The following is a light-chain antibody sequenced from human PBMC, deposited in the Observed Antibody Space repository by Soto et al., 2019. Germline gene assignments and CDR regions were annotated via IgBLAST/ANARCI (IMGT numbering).Light chain of an antibody. CDR1: NIGSNS. V-gene: IGLV3-21*04. Sequence: SYELTQPPSVSVAPGKTARITCGGYNIGSNSVHWYQQKPGQAPVLVIYYDSERPSGIPERFSGSNSGNTATLTISWVEAGDEADYDCQVWDSSSDLVIFCGGTKPAVL. J-gene: IGLJ2*01. CDR3: QVWDSSSDLVI. CDR2: YDS.